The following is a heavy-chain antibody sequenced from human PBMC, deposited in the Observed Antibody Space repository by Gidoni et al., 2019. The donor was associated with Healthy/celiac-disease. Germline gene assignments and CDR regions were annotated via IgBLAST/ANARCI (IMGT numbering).Heavy chain of an antibody. V-gene: IGHV4-34*01. Sequence: QVQLQQWGAGLLKPSETLSLTCSVYGGSFSGYYCSWIRQPPGKGLEWIGEINHSGSTNYNPSLKSRVTISVDTSKNQFSLKLSSVTAADTAVYYCARKGPYSSRGNWFDPWGQGTLVTVSS. J-gene: IGHJ5*02. CDR3: ARKGPYSSRGNWFDP. CDR1: GGSFSGYY. D-gene: IGHD6-13*01. CDR2: INHSGST.